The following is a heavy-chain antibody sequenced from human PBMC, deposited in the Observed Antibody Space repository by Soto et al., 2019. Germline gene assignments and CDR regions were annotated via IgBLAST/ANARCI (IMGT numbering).Heavy chain of an antibody. Sequence: QVQLVQSGAEVREPGASVTVSCRASGYTFRRYAMHWVRQAPGQSLEWVGWINVGNGKTGYSEELQGRVTISRDTAASTVYMELANLRSEDTAIYYCVREGQWLDGDYWGQGTRVTVSP. J-gene: IGHJ4*02. D-gene: IGHD6-19*01. CDR2: INVGNGKT. V-gene: IGHV1-3*01. CDR3: VREGQWLDGDY. CDR1: GYTFRRYA.